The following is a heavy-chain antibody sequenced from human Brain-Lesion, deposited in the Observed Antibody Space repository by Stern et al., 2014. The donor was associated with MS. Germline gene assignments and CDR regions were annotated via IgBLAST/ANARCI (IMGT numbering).Heavy chain of an antibody. D-gene: IGHD3-3*01. CDR3: ARDQRGITIFGVVTDYYYLGMDV. Sequence: KLVQSGAEVKKPGASVKVSCKTSGYIFTGYYIHWVRQAPGQGLEWMAWINPNTGGPKYAQKFQGRVTMSRDTSISTAYVELSSLTSDDTAVYYCARDQRGITIFGVVTDYYYLGMDVWGQGTTVTVSS. V-gene: IGHV1-2*02. CDR1: GYIFTGYY. CDR2: INPNTGGP. J-gene: IGHJ6*02.